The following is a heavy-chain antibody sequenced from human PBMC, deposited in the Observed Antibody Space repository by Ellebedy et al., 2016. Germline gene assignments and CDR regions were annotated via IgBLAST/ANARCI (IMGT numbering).Heavy chain of an antibody. V-gene: IGHV4-39*01. CDR2: IYYSGST. CDR3: ARQRGSYDAFDI. Sequence: SETLSLXXTVSGGSISSSSYYWGWIRQPPGKGLEWIGSIYYSGSTYYNPSLKSRVTISVDTSKNQFSLKLSSVTAADTAVYYCARQRGSYDAFDIWGQGTMVTVSS. J-gene: IGHJ3*02. D-gene: IGHD1-26*01. CDR1: GGSISSSSYY.